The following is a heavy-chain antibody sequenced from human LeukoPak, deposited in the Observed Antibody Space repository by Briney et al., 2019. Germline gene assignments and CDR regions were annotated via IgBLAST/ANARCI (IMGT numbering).Heavy chain of an antibody. CDR2: ISSKGGST. CDR1: GFTFSSYA. CDR3: ARGGISVAAD. Sequence: GGSLRLSCAASGFTFSSYAMHWVRQAPGKGLEYVAAISSKGGSTYYANSVKGRFTISRDNSKNTLYLQMGSLRAEDMAVYYCARGGISVAADWGQGTLVTVSS. J-gene: IGHJ4*02. D-gene: IGHD6-19*01. V-gene: IGHV3-64*01.